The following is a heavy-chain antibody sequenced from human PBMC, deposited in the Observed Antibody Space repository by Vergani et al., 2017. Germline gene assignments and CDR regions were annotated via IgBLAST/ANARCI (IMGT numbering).Heavy chain of an antibody. Sequence: EVQLLESGGGLVQPGGSLRLSCAGAGFTFDTSTMAYVRQAPGKGLEWVATISSGGGDIFYADSVKGRFTISRDNSKNTLFLQRNSLKDEDTDVYYCTSAWGLYYLHGEYFQYWGRGTLVSVSS. D-gene: IGHD3-10*01. CDR2: ISSGGGDI. CDR3: TSAWGLYYLHGEYFQY. CDR1: GFTFDTST. J-gene: IGHJ1*01. V-gene: IGHV3-23*01.